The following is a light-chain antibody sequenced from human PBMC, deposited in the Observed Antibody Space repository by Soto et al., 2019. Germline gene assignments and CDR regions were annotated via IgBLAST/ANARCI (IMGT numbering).Light chain of an antibody. J-gene: IGKJ1*01. CDR1: QSVNSNY. CDR3: QQYGSSVWT. CDR2: GAS. V-gene: IGKV3-20*01. Sequence: EIVMTQSPATLSVSPGERATISCRASQSVNSNYLAWYQQKPGQAPRLLIYGASSRATDIPDRFSGSGSGTDLTLTISRLEPEDFAVYYCQQYGSSVWTFGQGTKVDIK.